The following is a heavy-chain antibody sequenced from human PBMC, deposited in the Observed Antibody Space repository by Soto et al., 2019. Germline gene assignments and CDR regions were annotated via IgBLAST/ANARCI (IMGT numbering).Heavy chain of an antibody. Sequence: QVQLQESGPGLVKPSETLSLTCTVSGGSISSYYWSWIRQPPGKGLEWIGYIYYSGSTNYNPSLKSRVTISVDTSKNQFSRKLSSVTAADTAVYYCARVRGRGWFDPWGQGTLVTVSS. D-gene: IGHD3-10*01. CDR2: IYYSGST. V-gene: IGHV4-59*01. CDR3: ARVRGRGWFDP. CDR1: GGSISSYY. J-gene: IGHJ5*02.